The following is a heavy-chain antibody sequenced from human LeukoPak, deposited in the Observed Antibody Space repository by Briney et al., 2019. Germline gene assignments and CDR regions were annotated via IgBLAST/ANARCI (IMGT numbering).Heavy chain of an antibody. D-gene: IGHD3-9*01. V-gene: IGHV4-59*08. CDR1: GGSISSYY. Sequence: SETLSLTCTVSGGSISSYYWSWIRQPPGKGLEWIGYIYYSGSTNYNPSLKSRVTISVDTSKNQFSLKLSSVTAADTAVYYCARLRYFDWLPSDWGQGTLVTISP. J-gene: IGHJ4*02. CDR2: IYYSGST. CDR3: ARLRYFDWLPSD.